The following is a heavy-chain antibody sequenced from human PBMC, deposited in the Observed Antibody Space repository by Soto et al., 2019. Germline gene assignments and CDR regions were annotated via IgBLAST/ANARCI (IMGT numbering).Heavy chain of an antibody. Sequence: GGSLRLSCAASGFSVSSHHMNWVRQAPGKGLEWVSVMYSGGTTYYPDPLKGRCTISRDNSKNMLYLQVDNLRADDTAVYYCAGDGRDGFPLDYWGQGTLVTVSS. CDR2: MYSGGTT. J-gene: IGHJ4*02. D-gene: IGHD1-1*01. CDR3: AGDGRDGFPLDY. V-gene: IGHV3-53*01. CDR1: GFSVSSHH.